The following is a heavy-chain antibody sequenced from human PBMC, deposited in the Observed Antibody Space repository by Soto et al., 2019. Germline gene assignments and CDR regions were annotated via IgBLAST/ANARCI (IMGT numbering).Heavy chain of an antibody. CDR3: ATGRPSGYYWKPPEDYYYYYMDV. CDR2: FDPEDGET. D-gene: IGHD1-1*01. Sequence: ASVKVSCKVSGYTLTELSMHWVRQAPGKGLEWMGGFDPEDGETIYAQKFQGRVTMTEDTSTDTAYMELSSLRSEDTAVYYCATGRPSGYYWKPPEDYYYYYMDVWGKGTTVTVSS. CDR1: GYTLTELS. V-gene: IGHV1-24*01. J-gene: IGHJ6*03.